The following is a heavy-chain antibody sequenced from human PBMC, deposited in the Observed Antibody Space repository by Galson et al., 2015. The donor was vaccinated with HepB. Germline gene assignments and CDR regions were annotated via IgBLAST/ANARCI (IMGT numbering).Heavy chain of an antibody. D-gene: IGHD3-22*01. V-gene: IGHV5-51*01. Sequence: QSGAEVKKPGESLKISCKGSGYSFTSYWIGWVRQMPGKGLEWMGIIYPGDSDTRYSPSFQGQVTISADKSISTAYLQWSSLKASDTAMYYCARGGGYYYDSSGYRAFDYWGQGTPVTVSS. CDR2: IYPGDSDT. CDR3: ARGGGYYYDSSGYRAFDY. J-gene: IGHJ4*02. CDR1: GYSFTSYW.